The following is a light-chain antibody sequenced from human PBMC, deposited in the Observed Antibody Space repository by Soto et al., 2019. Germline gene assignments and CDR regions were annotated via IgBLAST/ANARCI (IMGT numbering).Light chain of an antibody. CDR1: QSLLHSSGYYY. Sequence: DIVMTQSPLSLPVTPGEPASISCRSSQSLLHSSGYYYLDWYLQKPGQSPQLLIYLGSTRASGVPDRFSGGGSGTEFTLNISRVEAEDAGVYYCMQALQTPLTFGGGTKVEIK. V-gene: IGKV2-28*01. CDR3: MQALQTPLT. CDR2: LGS. J-gene: IGKJ4*01.